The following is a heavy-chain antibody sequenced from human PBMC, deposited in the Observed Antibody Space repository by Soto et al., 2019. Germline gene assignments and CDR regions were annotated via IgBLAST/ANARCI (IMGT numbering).Heavy chain of an antibody. CDR1: GDSVSSNSAA. J-gene: IGHJ5*02. V-gene: IGHV6-1*01. Sequence: SQTLSLTCAISGDSVSSNSAAWNWIRQSPSRGLEWLGRTYYRSKWYNDYAVSVKSRITINPDTSKNQFSLQLNSVTPEDTAVYYCAKDLIAMLRVPSDVWFDPWGQGTLVTVSS. D-gene: IGHD3-3*01. CDR2: TYYRSKWYN. CDR3: AKDLIAMLRVPSDVWFDP.